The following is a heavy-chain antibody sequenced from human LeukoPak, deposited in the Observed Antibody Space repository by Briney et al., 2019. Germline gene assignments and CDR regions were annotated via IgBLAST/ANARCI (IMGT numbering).Heavy chain of an antibody. D-gene: IGHD3-10*01. CDR3: ARRSGSYSGRYYYYMDV. Sequence: SETLSLTCTVSGYSISSGYYWGWIRQPPGKGLEWIGSIYHSGSTYYNPSLKSRVTISVDTSKNQFSLKLSSVTAADTAVYYCARRSGSYSGRYYYYMDVWGKGTTVTISS. CDR2: IYHSGST. CDR1: GYSISSGYY. J-gene: IGHJ6*03. V-gene: IGHV4-38-2*02.